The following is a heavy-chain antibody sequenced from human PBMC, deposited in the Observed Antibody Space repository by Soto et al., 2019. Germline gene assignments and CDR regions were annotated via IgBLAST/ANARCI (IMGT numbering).Heavy chain of an antibody. CDR3: ARAEDDYGDQEHFDF. CDR1: GFSFSSFA. Sequence: EVQLLESGGGLVHPGESLRLSFEASGFSFSSFAMSWVRQAPGKGLEWVSGIGGSGSSTYYGDSVKGRFTISRDNSXIALYLQMNSLRVEDTAVYYCARAEDDYGDQEHFDFWGQGTLVTVSS. J-gene: IGHJ4*02. V-gene: IGHV3-23*01. CDR2: IGGSGSST. D-gene: IGHD4-17*01.